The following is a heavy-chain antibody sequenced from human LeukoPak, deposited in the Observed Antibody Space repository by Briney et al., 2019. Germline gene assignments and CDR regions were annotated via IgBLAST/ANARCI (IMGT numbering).Heavy chain of an antibody. CDR2: ISSSSSYI. CDR3: ARDHYYSDTSGYYGSYY. Sequence: GGSPRLSCAASGFTFSSFSMNWVRQAPGEGLEWVSSISSSSSYIYYADSVKGRFTISRDNAKNSLYLQMNNLRAEDTAVYYCARDHYYSDTSGYYGSYYWGQGTLVTVSS. CDR1: GFTFSSFS. J-gene: IGHJ4*02. D-gene: IGHD3-22*01. V-gene: IGHV3-21*01.